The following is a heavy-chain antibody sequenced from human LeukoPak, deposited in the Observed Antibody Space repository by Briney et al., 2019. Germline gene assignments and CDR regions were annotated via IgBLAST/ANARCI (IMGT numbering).Heavy chain of an antibody. CDR1: GYSFISYW. CDR3: ASAVVGAHGAFDI. V-gene: IGHV5-51*01. Sequence: HGESLKISCKSSGYSFISYWIGWVRQMPGKGLEWMGIIYPVDSDTRYSPSFQGQVTISADKSISTAYLQWSSLKASDTAMYYCASAVVGAHGAFDIWGQGTMVTVSS. CDR2: IYPVDSDT. D-gene: IGHD1-26*01. J-gene: IGHJ3*02.